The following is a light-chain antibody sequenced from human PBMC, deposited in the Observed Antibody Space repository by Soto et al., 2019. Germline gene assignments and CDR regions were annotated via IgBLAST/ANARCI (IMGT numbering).Light chain of an antibody. CDR1: SSDVGGYNY. J-gene: IGLJ2*01. CDR2: EVS. CDR3: SSYTSSSSYVV. Sequence: QSALTQPASVSGSPGQSITISCTGTSSDVGGYNYVSWYQQHPGKAPKLMIYEVSNRPSGVSNRFSGSKSGNTASLTISGLQAEDEADYYCSSYTSSSSYVVFGGGTNFTVL. V-gene: IGLV2-14*01.